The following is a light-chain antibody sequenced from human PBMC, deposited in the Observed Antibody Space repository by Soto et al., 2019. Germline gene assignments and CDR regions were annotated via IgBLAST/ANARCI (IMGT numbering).Light chain of an antibody. J-gene: IGKJ1*01. CDR3: QQYGSSGT. CDR1: QSIFSDY. Sequence: DIVLTQSAGYLSLSPGEGATLXCRASQSIFSDYQAWYQHKPCKAPKLLILCASIRDTGVPERFSGSGSGTDFNLTISRLEPEDFAVYYCQQYGSSGTFGQGTKVDIK. CDR2: CAS. V-gene: IGKV3-20*01.